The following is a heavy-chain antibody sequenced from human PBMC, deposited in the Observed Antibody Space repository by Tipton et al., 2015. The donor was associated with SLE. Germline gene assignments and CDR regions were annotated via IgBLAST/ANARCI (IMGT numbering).Heavy chain of an antibody. D-gene: IGHD3-10*01. CDR2: IIPIFGTA. J-gene: IGHJ4*02. Sequence: QVQLVQSGPEVKKPGSSVKVSCKASGGTFSSYAISWVRQAPGQGLEWMGGIIPIFGTANYAQKFQGRVTITTDESTSTAYMELSSLRSEDTAVYYCARWEVAGSGSYQGFDYWGQGTLVTVSS. CDR3: ARWEVAGSGSYQGFDY. V-gene: IGHV1-69*01. CDR1: GGTFSSYA.